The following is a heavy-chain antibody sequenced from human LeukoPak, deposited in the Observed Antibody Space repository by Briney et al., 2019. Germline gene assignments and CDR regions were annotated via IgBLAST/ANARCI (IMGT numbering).Heavy chain of an antibody. Sequence: ASVKVSCKASGYTFGSDDINWVRQATGQGLEWMGWINPNNGNLGYAQKFQGRVTITRKTPISTAYMELSSLTSEDTAVYYCARDNSVGDIAWWFDPWGQGTLVTVSS. CDR2: INPNNGNL. CDR1: GYTFGSDD. J-gene: IGHJ5*02. CDR3: ARDNSVGDIAWWFDP. V-gene: IGHV1-8*03. D-gene: IGHD3-10*01.